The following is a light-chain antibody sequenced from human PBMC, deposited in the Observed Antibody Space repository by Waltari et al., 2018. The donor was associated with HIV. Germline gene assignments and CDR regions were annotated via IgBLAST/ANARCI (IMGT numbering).Light chain of an antibody. CDR3: QVWDRPADQVI. V-gene: IGLV3-21*01. CDR2: YDN. CDR1: NIGSKS. Sequence: SYVLTQTPSVSGDPGETVTITCEGDNIGSKSVHWYQLKPGQAPLFVTFYDNDQPSWIHVRIVGCNGGNTATLTSSRVEVGDEADYFCQVWDRPADQVIFGGGTKLTVL. J-gene: IGLJ2*01.